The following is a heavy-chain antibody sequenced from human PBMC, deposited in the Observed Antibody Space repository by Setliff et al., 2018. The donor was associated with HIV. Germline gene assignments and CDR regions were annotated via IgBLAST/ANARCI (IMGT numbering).Heavy chain of an antibody. CDR2: INPNSGAT. V-gene: IGHV1-2*02. CDR1: GYTFSAYY. Sequence: VASVKVSCKVSGYTFSAYYLHWVRRAPGQGLEWMGWINPNSGATKYVQNFQGRVTMTRDTSISTAYMDLSSLTSDDTAVYYCALASIVSTARWNHWGRGTLVTVSS. J-gene: IGHJ5*02. D-gene: IGHD1-26*01. CDR3: ALASIVSTARWNH.